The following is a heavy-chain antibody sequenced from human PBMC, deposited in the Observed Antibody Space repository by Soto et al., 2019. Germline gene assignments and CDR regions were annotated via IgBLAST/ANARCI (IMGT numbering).Heavy chain of an antibody. D-gene: IGHD3-22*01. V-gene: IGHV1-46*01. Sequence: ASVKVSCKASGYTFTSFYMHWVRQAPGQGPEWVGIINPYGGSTSYAQNFQGRFTVSRDNAKNSLYLQMNSLRAEDTAVYYCARPTYYYASSGPPAYWGQGTLVTVSS. CDR3: ARPTYYYASSGPPAY. CDR2: INPYGGST. CDR1: GYTFTSFY. J-gene: IGHJ4*02.